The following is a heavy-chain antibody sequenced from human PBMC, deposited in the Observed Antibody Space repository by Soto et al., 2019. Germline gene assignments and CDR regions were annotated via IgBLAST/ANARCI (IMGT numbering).Heavy chain of an antibody. Sequence: PVGSLRLSCAASGFTFSSYGMHWVRQAPGKGLEWVAVIWYDGSNKYYADSVKGRFTISRDNSKNTLYLQMNSLRAEDTAVYYCARVGKRTRPPPGQHEPDAFDIWGQGTMVTISS. CDR2: IWYDGSNK. CDR3: ARVGKRTRPPPGQHEPDAFDI. D-gene: IGHD6-13*01. CDR1: GFTFSSYG. V-gene: IGHV3-33*01. J-gene: IGHJ3*02.